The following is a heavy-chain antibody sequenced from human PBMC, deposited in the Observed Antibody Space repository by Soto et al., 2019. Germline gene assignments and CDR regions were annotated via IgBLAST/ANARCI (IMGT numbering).Heavy chain of an antibody. V-gene: IGHV3-9*01. J-gene: IGHJ5*02. D-gene: IGHD5-12*01. CDR2: ISWDSGTI. CDR3: VPGRYPTMASPLDH. CDR1: GFTFDDCS. Sequence: EVQLVESGGGLVQPGKSLRLSCVASGFTFDDCSMHWVRQAPGKGLEWVSGISWDSGTIGYADSVKGRFSISRDGAKNSLYLQRHSLRVEDAALYYCVPGRYPTMASPLDHWGQGTLVTVSS.